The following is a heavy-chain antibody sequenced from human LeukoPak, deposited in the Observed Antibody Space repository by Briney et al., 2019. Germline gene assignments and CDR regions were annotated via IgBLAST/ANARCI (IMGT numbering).Heavy chain of an antibody. CDR1: GGSISSYY. CDR2: IYYSGST. J-gene: IGHJ4*02. CDR3: ARLGSTSCYDY. D-gene: IGHD2-2*01. V-gene: IGHV4-59*08. Sequence: PSETLSLTCTVSGGSISSYYWSWIRQPPGKGLEWIGYIYYSGSTNYNPSLKSRVTISVDTSKNQFSLKLSSVTAADTAVYYCARLGSTSCYDYWGQGTLVTVSS.